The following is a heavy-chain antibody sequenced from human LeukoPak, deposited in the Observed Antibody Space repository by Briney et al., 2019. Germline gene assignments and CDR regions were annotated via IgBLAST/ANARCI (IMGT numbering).Heavy chain of an antibody. CDR2: IYSSGST. D-gene: IGHD6-13*01. CDR3: ARHYSSSWYEYYYYYMDV. V-gene: IGHV4-59*08. CDR1: GGSISSYY. Sequence: SETLSLTSTVSGGSISSYYWTWIRQPPGKGLEWIGYIYSSGSTNYNPSLKSRVTISVDTSKNQFSLKLSSVTAADTAVYYCARHYSSSWYEYYYYYMDVWGKGTTVTVSS. J-gene: IGHJ6*03.